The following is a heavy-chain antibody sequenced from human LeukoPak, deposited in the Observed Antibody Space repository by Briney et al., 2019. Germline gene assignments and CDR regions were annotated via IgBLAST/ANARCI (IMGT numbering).Heavy chain of an antibody. D-gene: IGHD1-7*01. Sequence: SVKVSCKASGYTFTSYGISWVRQAPGQGLEWMGGIIPIFGTANYAQKFQGRVTITTDESTSTAYMELSSLRSEDTAVYYCARVGGGITGTTHWFDPWGQGTLVTVSS. CDR1: GYTFTSYG. J-gene: IGHJ5*02. CDR2: IIPIFGTA. CDR3: ARVGGGITGTTHWFDP. V-gene: IGHV1-69*05.